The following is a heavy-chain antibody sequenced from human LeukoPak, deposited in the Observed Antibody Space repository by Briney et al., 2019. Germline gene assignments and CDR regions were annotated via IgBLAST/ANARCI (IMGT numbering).Heavy chain of an antibody. D-gene: IGHD1-26*01. Sequence: QAGGSLRLSCAASGFTFSSYGMHWVRQAPGKGLEWVAFIRYDGSNKYYADSVKGRFTISRDNSKNTLYLQMNSLRAEDTAVYYCAKDLRSGSYLGVDYWGQGTLVTVSS. J-gene: IGHJ4*02. CDR3: AKDLRSGSYLGVDY. CDR2: IRYDGSNK. CDR1: GFTFSSYG. V-gene: IGHV3-30*02.